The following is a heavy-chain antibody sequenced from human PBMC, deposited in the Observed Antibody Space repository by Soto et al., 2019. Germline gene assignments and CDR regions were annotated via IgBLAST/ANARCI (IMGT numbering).Heavy chain of an antibody. D-gene: IGHD6-19*01. V-gene: IGHV1-18*01. J-gene: IGHJ5*02. CDR3: ARLIVAGAGTGEGFDP. CDR1: GYTFTSYG. CDR2: ISAYNGNT. Sequence: QVQLVQSGAEVKKPGASVKVSCKASGYTFTSYGISWVRQAPGQGLEWMGWISAYNGNTNYAQKLQGRVTMTTDTPTSTAYLELRSLRSHETAVYYCARLIVAGAGTGEGFDPWGQGTLVTVSS.